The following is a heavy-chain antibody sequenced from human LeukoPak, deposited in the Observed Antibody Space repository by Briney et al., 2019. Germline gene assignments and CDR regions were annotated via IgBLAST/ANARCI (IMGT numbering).Heavy chain of an antibody. CDR1: GGTFSSYA. D-gene: IGHD6-6*01. CDR3: ARMLIVPIAARLGYYYYGMDV. V-gene: IGHV1-69*13. Sequence: ASVKVSCKASGGTFSSYAISWVRLAPGQGLEWMGGIIPIFGTANYAQKFQGRVTITADESTSTAYMELSSLRSEDTAVYYCARMLIVPIAARLGYYYYGMDVWGQGTTVTVSS. CDR2: IIPIFGTA. J-gene: IGHJ6*02.